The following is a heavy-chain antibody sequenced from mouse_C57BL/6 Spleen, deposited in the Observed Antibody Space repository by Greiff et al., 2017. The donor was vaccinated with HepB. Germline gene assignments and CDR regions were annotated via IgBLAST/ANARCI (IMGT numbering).Heavy chain of an antibody. Sequence: EVMLVESGGGLVKPGGSLKLSCAASGFTFSDYGMHWVRQAPEKGLEWVAYISSGSSTIYYADTVKGRFTISRDNAKNTLFLQMTSLRSEDTAMYYCGRSYGSSYWYFDVWGTGTTVTVSS. CDR2: ISSGSSTI. V-gene: IGHV5-17*01. CDR3: GRSYGSSYWYFDV. D-gene: IGHD1-1*01. CDR1: GFTFSDYG. J-gene: IGHJ1*03.